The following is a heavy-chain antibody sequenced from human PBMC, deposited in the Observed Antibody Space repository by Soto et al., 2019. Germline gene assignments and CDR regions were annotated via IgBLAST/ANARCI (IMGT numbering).Heavy chain of an antibody. D-gene: IGHD1-1*01. J-gene: IGHJ4*02. V-gene: IGHV1-69*13. Sequence: GASVKVSCKTSGGTFSSYAISWVRQAPGQGLEWMGGIIPISDTTNYAQKFQGRVTITADESTSTAYMELSSLRSEDTAVYYCARGDSGPGGSDYWGQGTLVTVSS. CDR1: GGTFSSYA. CDR2: IIPISDTT. CDR3: ARGDSGPGGSDY.